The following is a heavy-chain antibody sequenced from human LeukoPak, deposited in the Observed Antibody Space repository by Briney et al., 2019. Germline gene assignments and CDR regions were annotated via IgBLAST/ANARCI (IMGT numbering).Heavy chain of an antibody. J-gene: IGHJ4*02. D-gene: IGHD6-13*01. CDR3: ASFIAAAGTGYSDY. V-gene: IGHV4-30-2*01. Sequence: PSETLSLTCTVSGGSINNGDYYWSWIRQPPGKGLEWIGYIYHSGSTYYNPSLKSRVTISVDRSKNQFSLKLSSVTAADTAVYYCASFIAAAGTGYSDYWGQGTLVTVSS. CDR1: GGSINNGDYY. CDR2: IYHSGST.